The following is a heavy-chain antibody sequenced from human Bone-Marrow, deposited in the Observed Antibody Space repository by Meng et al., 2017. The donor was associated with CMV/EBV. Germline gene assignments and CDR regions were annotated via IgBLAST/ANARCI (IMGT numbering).Heavy chain of an antibody. J-gene: IGHJ5*02. Sequence: SETLSLTCTVSGGSINSYYWSWIRQPPGKGLEWIGYVNYNGITNYNPSLKSRVTISVDTSKNQFSLKLSSVTAADTAVYYCARDNAVGATTGFDPWGQGTLVTVSS. V-gene: IGHV4-59*12. CDR1: GGSINSYY. D-gene: IGHD1-26*01. CDR3: ARDNAVGATTGFDP. CDR2: VNYNGIT.